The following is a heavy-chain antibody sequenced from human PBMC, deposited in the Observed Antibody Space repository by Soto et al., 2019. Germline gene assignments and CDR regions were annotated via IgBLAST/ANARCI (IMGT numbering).Heavy chain of an antibody. D-gene: IGHD6-25*01. Sequence: QVQLVQSGAEVKKPGASVKVSCKASGYTFTSYGISWVRQSPGQGREWMGWINVYNGKTNYAQKLQGRVTMTTDTSTGTAYLDLRSLRSDDTAVYFCARDTSRGEYDYWGQGTLVTGSS. CDR2: INVYNGKT. CDR3: ARDTSRGEYDY. CDR1: GYTFTSYG. V-gene: IGHV1-18*01. J-gene: IGHJ4*02.